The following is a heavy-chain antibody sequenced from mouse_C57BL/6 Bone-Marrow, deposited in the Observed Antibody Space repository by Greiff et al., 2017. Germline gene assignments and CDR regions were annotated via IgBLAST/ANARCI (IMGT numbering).Heavy chain of an antibody. CDR1: GYTFTSYW. D-gene: IGHD1-1*01. V-gene: IGHV1-53*01. Sequence: QVQLKQPGTELVKPGASVQLSCKASGYTFTSYWMHWVKQRPGQGLEWIGNINPSNGGTNYNEKFKSKATLTVDKSSSTAYMQLSSLTSEDSAVYYCARPPPYYGSSYWYFDVWGTGTTVTVSS. J-gene: IGHJ1*03. CDR3: ARPPPYYGSSYWYFDV. CDR2: INPSNGGT.